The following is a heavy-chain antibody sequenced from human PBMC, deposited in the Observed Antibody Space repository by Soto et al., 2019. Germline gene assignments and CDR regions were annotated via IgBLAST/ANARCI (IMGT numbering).Heavy chain of an antibody. D-gene: IGHD2-21*01. V-gene: IGHV3-23*01. Sequence: GGSLRLSCADYGFTFIDFAIAFGRQAPGKGLEWVSSASGSGSGTYYADSVKGRFTISRDNSKNTLFLHMTNLRAGDTALYFCAKGRPGVAAAPDYWGQGTLVTVSS. CDR1: GFTFIDFA. CDR3: AKGRPGVAAAPDY. CDR2: ASGSGSGT. J-gene: IGHJ4*02.